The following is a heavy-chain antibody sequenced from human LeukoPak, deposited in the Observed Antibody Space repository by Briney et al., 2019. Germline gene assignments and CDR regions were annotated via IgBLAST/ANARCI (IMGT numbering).Heavy chain of an antibody. CDR3: ARERYYYDSSGYYSFDY. V-gene: IGHV1-2*02. D-gene: IGHD3-22*01. CDR1: GYTFTSYG. CDR2: INPNSGGT. J-gene: IGHJ4*02. Sequence: ASVKVSCKASGYTFTSYGISWVRQAPGQGLEWMGWINPNSGGTNYAQKFQGRVTMTRDTSISTAYMELSRLRSDDTAVYYCARERYYYDSSGYYSFDYWGQGTLVTVSS.